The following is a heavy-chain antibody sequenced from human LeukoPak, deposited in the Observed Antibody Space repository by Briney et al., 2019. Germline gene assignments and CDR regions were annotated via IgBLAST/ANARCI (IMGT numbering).Heavy chain of an antibody. Sequence: GGSLRLSCEASGFIFSRYSMNWVRQAPGKGLEWVSSISSSSSYIYYADSVKGRFTISRDNAENSLYLQMNSLRAEDTAVYYCARGPYSSSTFDYWGQGTLVTVSS. CDR1: GFIFSRYS. V-gene: IGHV3-21*01. CDR2: ISSSSSYI. CDR3: ARGPYSSSTFDY. J-gene: IGHJ4*02. D-gene: IGHD6-6*01.